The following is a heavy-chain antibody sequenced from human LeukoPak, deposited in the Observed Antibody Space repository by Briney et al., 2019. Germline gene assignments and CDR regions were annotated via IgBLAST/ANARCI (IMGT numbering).Heavy chain of an antibody. Sequence: SETLSLTCIVSGGSISSYYWSWIRQPPGKGLEWIGYIYYSGSTNYNPSLKSRVTISVDTSKNQFSLKLSSVTAADTAVYYCARSYYYDSSGYYASWYFDLWGRGTLVTVSS. CDR1: GGSISSYY. V-gene: IGHV4-59*01. CDR2: IYYSGST. J-gene: IGHJ2*01. D-gene: IGHD3-22*01. CDR3: ARSYYYDSSGYYASWYFDL.